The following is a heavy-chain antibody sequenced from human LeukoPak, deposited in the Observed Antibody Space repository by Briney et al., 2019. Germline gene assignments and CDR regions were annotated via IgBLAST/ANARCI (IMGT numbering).Heavy chain of an antibody. CDR1: GTSFNTYT. CDR3: AREKSTMYFDY. V-gene: IGHV1-69*13. CDR2: IIPMVGTP. D-gene: IGHD5-24*01. J-gene: IGHJ4*02. Sequence: SVKVSCKAAGTSFNTYTFSWVRQAPGQGLEWMGQIIPMVGTPNYAQKFQDRVTITADESTTTAYLELSSLRSEDTAVYYCAREKSTMYFDYWGQGTLVTVSS.